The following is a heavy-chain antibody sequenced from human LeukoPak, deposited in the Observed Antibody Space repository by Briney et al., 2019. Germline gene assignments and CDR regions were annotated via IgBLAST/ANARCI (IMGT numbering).Heavy chain of an antibody. D-gene: IGHD5-12*01. CDR3: ARRNWYGGYAAY. Sequence: GESLKISCKGSGYSFTSYWIGWVRQMPGKGLEWMGIIYPGDSDTRYSPSFQGQVIISADRSINTAYLQWSSLKASDTAIYYCARRNWYGGYAAYWGQGTLVTVSS. CDR2: IYPGDSDT. V-gene: IGHV5-51*01. J-gene: IGHJ4*02. CDR1: GYSFTSYW.